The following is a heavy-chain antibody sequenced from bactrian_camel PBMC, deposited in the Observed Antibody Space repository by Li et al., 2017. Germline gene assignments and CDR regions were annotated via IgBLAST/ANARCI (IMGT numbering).Heavy chain of an antibody. Sequence: VQLVESGGGSVQAGESLRLSCVASGYTLPMNMGWFRQAPGKEREGVAFIDSDGSTSYADSVKGRFTISKDNAKNILYLQMNSPKPEDSADYYRLPALGSGKEYWGQGTQVTVS. CDR1: GYTLPMN. J-gene: IGHJ4*01. D-gene: IGHD5*01. V-gene: IGHV3S53*01. CDR3: LPALGSGKEY. CDR2: IDSDGST.